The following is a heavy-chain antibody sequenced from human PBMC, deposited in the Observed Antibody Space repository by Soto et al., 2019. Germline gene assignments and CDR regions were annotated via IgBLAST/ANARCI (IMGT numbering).Heavy chain of an antibody. D-gene: IGHD3-9*01. CDR3: ARVVYHDAGYYVV. Sequence: SETLSLTCTASGRSMSGYYWSWIRQPAGERLEWIGRIYTSGTTDFNPSLKGRVTMSVDTSKNQFSLKLTSVTAADTALYYCARVVYHDAGYYVVWGQGTQVTVS. CDR1: GRSMSGYY. CDR2: IYTSGTT. J-gene: IGHJ4*02. V-gene: IGHV4-4*07.